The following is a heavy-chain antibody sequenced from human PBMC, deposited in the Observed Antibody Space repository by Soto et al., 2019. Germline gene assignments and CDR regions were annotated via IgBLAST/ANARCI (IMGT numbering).Heavy chain of an antibody. CDR1: GGSVSSGSYY. J-gene: IGHJ6*02. Sequence: QVQLQESGPRRVRPSETLSLTCTVSGGSVSSGSYYWSWIRQPPGKGLEWIGYINYSGSTNYNPSLKSRVAISLDTSKRHFSLRLKSGTAADTAVYYCARDSPPYYYYGLDVWGQGITVTVSS. V-gene: IGHV4-61*03. CDR3: ARDSPPYYYYGLDV. CDR2: INYSGST.